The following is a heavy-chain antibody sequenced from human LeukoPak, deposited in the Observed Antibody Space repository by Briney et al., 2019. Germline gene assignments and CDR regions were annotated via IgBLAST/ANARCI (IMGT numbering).Heavy chain of an antibody. V-gene: IGHV3-23*01. CDR2: ISGSGGST. D-gene: IGHD6-13*01. J-gene: IGHJ4*02. CDR3: AKEPGYSSSWYDY. Sequence: GRSLRLSCAASGFTFTSYAMSWVRQAPGKGLEWGSAISGSGGSTYYADSVKGRFTISRDNSKNTLYLQMNSLRAEDTAVYYCAKEPGYSSSWYDYWGQGTLVTVSS. CDR1: GFTFTSYA.